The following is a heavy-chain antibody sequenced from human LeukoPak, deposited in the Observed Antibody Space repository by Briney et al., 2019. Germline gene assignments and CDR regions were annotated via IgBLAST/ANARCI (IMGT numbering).Heavy chain of an antibody. D-gene: IGHD3-3*01. Sequence: GGSLRLSCAASGFTFSSYVMSWVRQAPGKGLEWVSGISGSGNTYYADSVKGRFTISRDNSKNTLYLQMNSLRAEDTAVYYCAKGAHYDFWSGYYSYFDYWGQGTLVTVSS. V-gene: IGHV3-23*01. CDR2: ISGSGNT. CDR1: GFTFSSYV. CDR3: AKGAHYDFWSGYYSYFDY. J-gene: IGHJ4*02.